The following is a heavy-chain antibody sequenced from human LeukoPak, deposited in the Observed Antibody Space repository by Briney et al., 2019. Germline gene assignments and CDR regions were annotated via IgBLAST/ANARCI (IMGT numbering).Heavy chain of an antibody. Sequence: PSETLSLTCAVYGGSFSGYYWSWIRQPPGKGLEWIGEINHSGSTNYNPSLKSRVTISVDTSKNQFSLKLSSVTAADTAVYYCAATYYYDSSGYRILVYWGQGTLVTVSS. CDR3: AATYYYDSSGYRILVY. CDR2: INHSGST. CDR1: GGSFSGYY. V-gene: IGHV4-34*01. D-gene: IGHD3-22*01. J-gene: IGHJ4*02.